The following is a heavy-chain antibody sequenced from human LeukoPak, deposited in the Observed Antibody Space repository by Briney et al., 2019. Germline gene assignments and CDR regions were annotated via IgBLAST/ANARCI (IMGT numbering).Heavy chain of an antibody. CDR1: GFAFSSYT. CDR2: IGGSGSGYST. D-gene: IGHD6-19*01. Sequence: QAGGSLRLSCIASGFAFSSYTMTWVRQAPGKGLEWVSSIGGSGSGYSTYYADSVKGRFTISRDTSKNTLYLQMNSLRAEDTAVYYCAKEQWLGKMNYFDNWGQGTLVTVSS. CDR3: AKEQWLGKMNYFDN. J-gene: IGHJ4*02. V-gene: IGHV3-23*01.